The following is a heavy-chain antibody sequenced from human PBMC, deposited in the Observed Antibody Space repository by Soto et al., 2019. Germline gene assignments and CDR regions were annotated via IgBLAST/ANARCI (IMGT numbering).Heavy chain of an antibody. CDR3: ARDHPAVAGTSGFDY. CDR2: ISASDGST. D-gene: IGHD6-19*01. J-gene: IGHJ4*02. V-gene: IGHV1-18*01. Sequence: GSVKVSCKASGYAFSFGFSWVRQAPGQGLEWMGWISASDGSTNSAQKFRGRISLTTDTSTNTAYLDLLSLTSDDTAVYYCARDHPAVAGTSGFDYWGQGTLVTVSS. CDR1: GYAFSFG.